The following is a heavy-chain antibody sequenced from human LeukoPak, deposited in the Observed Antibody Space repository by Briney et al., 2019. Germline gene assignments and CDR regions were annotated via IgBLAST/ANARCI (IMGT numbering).Heavy chain of an antibody. D-gene: IGHD1-26*01. Sequence: GGSLRLSCAASGFTFSSYAMHWVRQAPGKGLEWVAVISYDGSNKYYADSVKGRFTISRDNSKNTLYLQMNSLRAEDTAVYYCAKGGANYYYYYMDVWAKGPRSPSP. CDR3: AKGGANYYYYYMDV. J-gene: IGHJ6*03. CDR2: ISYDGSNK. V-gene: IGHV3-30*04. CDR1: GFTFSSYA.